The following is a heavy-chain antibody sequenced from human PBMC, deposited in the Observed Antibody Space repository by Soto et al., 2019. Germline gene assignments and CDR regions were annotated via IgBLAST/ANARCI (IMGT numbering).Heavy chain of an antibody. D-gene: IGHD3-3*01. CDR1: GGSISDFY. CDR3: ARGGGYDFRSSQAPPIDV. CDR2: LYYTGST. J-gene: IGHJ6*02. V-gene: IGHV4-59*01. Sequence: SETLSLTCNVSGGSISDFYWSWIRQSPGKRLEWIGYLYYTGSTNYNPALKSRVTISLDTSKTQFSLKLGSVTAADTAVYYCARGGGYDFRSSQAPPIDVWGQGTTVTVS.